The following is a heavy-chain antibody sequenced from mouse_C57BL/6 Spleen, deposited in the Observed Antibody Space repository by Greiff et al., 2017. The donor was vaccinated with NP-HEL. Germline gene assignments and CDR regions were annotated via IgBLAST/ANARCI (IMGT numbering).Heavy chain of an antibody. Sequence: VQLQQSGPELVKPGASVKISCKASGYAFSSSWMNWVKQRPGKGLEWIGRIYPGDGDTNYNGKFKGKATLTADKSSSTAYMQLSSLTSEDSAVYFCARELDWDGDYWGQGTTLTVSS. D-gene: IGHD4-1*01. J-gene: IGHJ2*01. CDR3: ARELDWDGDY. CDR2: IYPGDGDT. CDR1: GYAFSSSW. V-gene: IGHV1-82*01.